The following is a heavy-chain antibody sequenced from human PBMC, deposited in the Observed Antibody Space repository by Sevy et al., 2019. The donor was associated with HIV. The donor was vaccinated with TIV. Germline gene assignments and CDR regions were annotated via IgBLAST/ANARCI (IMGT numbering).Heavy chain of an antibody. D-gene: IGHD6-13*01. V-gene: IGHV3-7*01. CDR1: GFSLNSYW. CDR2: INQDGSVN. Sequence: GGSLRLSCVASGFSLNSYWMLWVRQAPGKGLEWVANINQDGSVNYYADSVKGRFTTSRDNARNLLSLQMNIRRVEDTAVYYCVRAIATADSFWGQGTLVTVSS. CDR3: VRAIATADSF. J-gene: IGHJ4*02.